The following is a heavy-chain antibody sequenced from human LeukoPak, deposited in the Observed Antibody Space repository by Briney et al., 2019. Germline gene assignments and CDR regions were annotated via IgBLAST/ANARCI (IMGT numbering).Heavy chain of an antibody. J-gene: IGHJ3*02. CDR2: IYPGGDI. Sequence: GGSLRLSCAASEVTVTSNYMSWVRQAPGKGLQWVSVIYPGGDIYYADSVKGRFIVSRDNSKNTLSLQMNSLTADDTAVYYCVRGPRYYDDSGFHYGVFDIWGQGTVVTVSS. V-gene: IGHV3-53*01. CDR1: EVTVTSNY. D-gene: IGHD3-22*01. CDR3: VRGPRYYDDSGFHYGVFDI.